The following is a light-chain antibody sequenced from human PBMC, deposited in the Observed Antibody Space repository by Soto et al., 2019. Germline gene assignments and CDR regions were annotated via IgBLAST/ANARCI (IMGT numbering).Light chain of an antibody. V-gene: IGKV3-20*01. CDR2: GAS. Sequence: EIVLTQSPGTLSLSPGERATLSCRASQSVSSSFLAWYQQKPGQAPRLLIYGASSRATGIPDRFSGSGSGTDFTITISRLGPEDFAVYYCQQYGRSPWTFGQGTKVEIK. CDR1: QSVSSSF. J-gene: IGKJ1*01. CDR3: QQYGRSPWT.